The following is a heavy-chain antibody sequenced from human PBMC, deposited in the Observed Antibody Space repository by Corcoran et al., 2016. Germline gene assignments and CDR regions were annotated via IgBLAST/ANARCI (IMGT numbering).Heavy chain of an antibody. CDR3: AGDQGGYYYDSSGYTPYYFDY. CDR1: GFTFSSYW. D-gene: IGHD3-22*01. Sequence: EVQLVESGGGLVQPGGSLRLSCAASGFTFSSYWMSWVRQAPGKGLEWVANIKQDGSEKYYVDSVKGRFTISRDNAKNSLYLQMNSLGAEDTAVDYCAGDQGGYYYDSSGYTPYYFDYWGQGTLVTVSS. V-gene: IGHV3-7*03. CDR2: IKQDGSEK. J-gene: IGHJ4*02.